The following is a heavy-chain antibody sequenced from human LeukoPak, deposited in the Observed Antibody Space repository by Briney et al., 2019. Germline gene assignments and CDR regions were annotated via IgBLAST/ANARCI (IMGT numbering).Heavy chain of an antibody. Sequence: GGSLRLSCAASGFTFSNYGMRWVRRAPGKGLEWVSAISGSGGGTSHADSVKGRSTISRDNSKNTLFLQMSSLRAEDTAVYYCAKYNFDHNYHYYYGMDVWGQGTTVTVSS. CDR2: ISGSGGGT. CDR1: GFTFSNYG. D-gene: IGHD1-1*01. V-gene: IGHV3-23*01. J-gene: IGHJ6*02. CDR3: AKYNFDHNYHYYYGMDV.